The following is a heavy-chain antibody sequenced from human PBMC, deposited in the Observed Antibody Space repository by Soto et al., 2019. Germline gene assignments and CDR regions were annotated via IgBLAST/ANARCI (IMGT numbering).Heavy chain of an antibody. V-gene: IGHV4-38-2*02. CDR2: VYHSGSA. J-gene: IGHJ6*02. D-gene: IGHD3-10*01. Sequence: SETLSLTCVVSGYSISSGYYWGWIRQPPGKGLEWIGSVYHSGSAYYNPSLKSRVTISVDTSKNQFSLRLSSVTAADTAVFYCARDYGSGTYYRGDYYYYAMDVWGQGTTVTVSS. CDR1: GYSISSGYY. CDR3: ARDYGSGTYYRGDYYYYAMDV.